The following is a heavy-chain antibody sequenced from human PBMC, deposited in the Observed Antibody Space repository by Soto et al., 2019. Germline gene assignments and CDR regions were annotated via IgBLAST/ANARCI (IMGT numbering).Heavy chain of an antibody. Sequence: SVKVSCKASGGTFSSYAISWVRQAPGQGLEWMGGIIPIFGTANYAQKFQGRVTITADESTSTAYMELSSLRSEDTAVYYCARVPRWLQSGLSEGYYYYYGMDVWGQGTTVTVSS. D-gene: IGHD5-12*01. CDR2: IIPIFGTA. CDR3: ARVPRWLQSGLSEGYYYYYGMDV. V-gene: IGHV1-69*13. CDR1: GGTFSSYA. J-gene: IGHJ6*02.